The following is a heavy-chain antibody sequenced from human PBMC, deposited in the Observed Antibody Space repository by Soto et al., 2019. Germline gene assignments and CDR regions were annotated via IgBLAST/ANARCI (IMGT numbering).Heavy chain of an antibody. CDR2: TYYRSKWYN. V-gene: IGHV6-1*01. Sequence: LGRTYYRSKWYNDYAVSVKSRITINPDTSKNQFSLQLNSVTPEDTAVYYCARGVVGATAYDYYGMDVWGQGTTVTVSS. D-gene: IGHD1-26*01. CDR3: ARGVVGATAYDYYGMDV. J-gene: IGHJ6*02.